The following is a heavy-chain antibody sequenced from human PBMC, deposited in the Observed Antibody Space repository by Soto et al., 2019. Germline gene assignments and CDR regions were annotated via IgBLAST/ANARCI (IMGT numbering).Heavy chain of an antibody. CDR3: ANSAVGVRTNAKSNRRVDYYYMDV. J-gene: IGHJ6*03. CDR2: ISYDGSNK. V-gene: IGHV3-30*18. Sequence: PGGSLRLSCAASGFTFSSYGMHWVRQAPGKGLEWVAVISYDGSNKYYADSVKGRFTISRDNSKNTLYLQMNSLRAGDTAVYYCANSAVGVRTNAKSNRRVDYYYMDVWGKGTTVTVSS. CDR1: GFTFSSYG. D-gene: IGHD2-8*01.